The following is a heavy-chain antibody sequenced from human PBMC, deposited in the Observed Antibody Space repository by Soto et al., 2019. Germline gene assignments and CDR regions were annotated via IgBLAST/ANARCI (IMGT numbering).Heavy chain of an antibody. J-gene: IGHJ3*02. CDR1: GDSVSSNSAA. CDR2: TCYRSKRYN. D-gene: IGHD3-10*01. CDR3: ARERGVLSEAFDI. Sequence: PSQTLSLTCAISGDSVSSNSAAWNWLRQSPSRGLEWLGRTCYRSKRYNDYVVSVKSRITINPDTSKNQFSLQLNSVTPEDTAVYYCARERGVLSEAFDIWGQGTVVTVSS. V-gene: IGHV6-1*01.